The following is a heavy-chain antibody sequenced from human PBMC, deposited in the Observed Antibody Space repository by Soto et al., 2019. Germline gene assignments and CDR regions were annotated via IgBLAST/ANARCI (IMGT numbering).Heavy chain of an antibody. J-gene: IGHJ4*02. CDR3: ARDRSPYNYDSSGYPHY. CDR2: ISVYSGNT. V-gene: IGHV1-18*01. Sequence: ASGNGSCESSGATFTNYRISWVRQAPGQGLECMGWISVYSGNTNYAQNVQGRVTMTTDTSTSTAYMELRSLRSDDTAVYYCARDRSPYNYDSSGYPHYWGQGTLVTVSS. CDR1: GATFTNYR. D-gene: IGHD3-22*01.